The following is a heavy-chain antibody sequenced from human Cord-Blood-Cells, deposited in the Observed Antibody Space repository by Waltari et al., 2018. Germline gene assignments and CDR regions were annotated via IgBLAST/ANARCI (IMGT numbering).Heavy chain of an antibody. J-gene: IGHJ4*02. CDR1: GYSISSGYY. V-gene: IGHV4-38-2*01. D-gene: IGHD3-22*01. CDR3: ARARSSGYYYFDY. Sequence: QVQLQESGPGLVKPSETLSLTCAVSGYSISSGYYWGWIRQPPGKGLEWIGSIYHSGSTYYNPSLKSRVTISVDTSKNQFSLKLSSVTAADTAVYYCARARSSGYYYFDYWGQG. CDR2: IYHSGST.